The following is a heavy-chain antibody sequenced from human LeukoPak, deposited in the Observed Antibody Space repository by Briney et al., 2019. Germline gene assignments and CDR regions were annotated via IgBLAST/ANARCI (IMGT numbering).Heavy chain of an antibody. Sequence: GGSLRLSCAASGFTFSSHGMHWVRQAPGKGLEWVAVISYDGSNKYYVDSVKGRFTISRDNSKNMLHLQMNSLRAEDTAVYYCARVPAGVIGMKDAFDIWGQGTMVTVSS. CDR1: GFTFSSHG. CDR3: ARVPAGVIGMKDAFDI. J-gene: IGHJ3*02. CDR2: ISYDGSNK. V-gene: IGHV3-30*03. D-gene: IGHD3-16*02.